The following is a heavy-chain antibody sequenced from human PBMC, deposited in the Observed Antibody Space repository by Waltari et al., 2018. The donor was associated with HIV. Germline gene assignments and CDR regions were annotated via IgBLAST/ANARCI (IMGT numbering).Heavy chain of an antibody. CDR2: INEDGSAR. J-gene: IGHJ4*02. V-gene: IGHV3-7*03. CDR3: ARAEI. CDR1: GFPFNRLW. Sequence: EMQLVQSGGGLVQPGGSLRLSCPASGFPFNRLWMSWGRQAPGKGLEWVANINEDGSARAYVASVRGRFTISRDNTKNVLFLQMDSLRVEDTAIYYCARAEIWGQGTVVTVSS.